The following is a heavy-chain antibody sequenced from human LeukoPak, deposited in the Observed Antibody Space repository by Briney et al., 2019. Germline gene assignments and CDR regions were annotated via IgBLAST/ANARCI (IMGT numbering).Heavy chain of an antibody. D-gene: IGHD3-9*01. CDR1: GYTFTSYG. V-gene: IGHV1-18*01. CDR3: ARGWYDILTGYSGFFDY. Sequence: ASVKVSCKASGYTFTSYGISWVRQAPGQGLEWMGWISAYNGNTNYAQKLQGRVTMTTDTSTSTAYMELRSLRSDDTAVYYCARGWYDILTGYSGFFDYWGQGTLVTVSS. J-gene: IGHJ4*02. CDR2: ISAYNGNT.